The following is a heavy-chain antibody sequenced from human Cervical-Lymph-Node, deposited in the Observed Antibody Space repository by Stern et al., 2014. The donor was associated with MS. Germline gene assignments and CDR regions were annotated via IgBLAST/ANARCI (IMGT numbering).Heavy chain of an antibody. V-gene: IGHV4-4*02. CDR1: GGSISDNNW. CDR3: ARVRITIFGVVIPLDS. CDR2: IYHSGST. J-gene: IGHJ4*02. Sequence: QVQLQESGPGLVRPSGTLSLTCAVSGGSISDNNWWSWVRQPPGKGLEWIGEIYHSGSTTYNPSLKRRVTISVDKSKNQFSLKLSSVTAADTALYYCARVRITIFGVVIPLDSWGQGTLVTVSS. D-gene: IGHD3-3*01.